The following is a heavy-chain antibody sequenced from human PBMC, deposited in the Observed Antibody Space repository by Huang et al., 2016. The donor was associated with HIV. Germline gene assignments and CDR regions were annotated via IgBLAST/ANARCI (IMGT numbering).Heavy chain of an antibody. J-gene: IGHJ4*02. CDR1: GVSVTRSPWY. CDR2: INYDGST. V-gene: IGHV4-39*01. CDR3: ARDIAIFGEPLDS. Sequence: QPRLQESGPGLVQPSETLSLTCTVSGVSVTRSPWYWVWVRQSPGKGLEWIASINYDGSTYYKSSLKSRLTKALDTSKNQFSLKLTSVTAADTAVYFCARDIAIFGEPLDSWGQGTAVTVSS. D-gene: IGHD3-3*01.